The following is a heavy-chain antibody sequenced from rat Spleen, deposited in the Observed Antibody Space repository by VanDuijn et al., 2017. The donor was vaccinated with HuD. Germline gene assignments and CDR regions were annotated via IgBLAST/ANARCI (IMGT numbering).Heavy chain of an antibody. D-gene: IGHD1-4*01. J-gene: IGHJ2*01. CDR1: GFSLSSYG. Sequence: QVQLKESGPGLVQPSQTLSLTCTVSGFSLSSYGVIWVRQPPGKGLEWMGVIWAARGTTEYNSSLKSRLTLTRDTSKSQVFLKLNSLQTEDTATYYWARELPGYNPFDYWGQGVMVTVSS. CDR3: ARELPGYNPFDY. V-gene: IGHV2-13*01. CDR2: IWAARGTT.